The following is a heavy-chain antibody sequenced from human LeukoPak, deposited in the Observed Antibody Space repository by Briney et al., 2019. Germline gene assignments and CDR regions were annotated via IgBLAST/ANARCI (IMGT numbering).Heavy chain of an antibody. CDR3: ARGDYGGNSLPFFDY. CDR1: GGSISSSSYY. D-gene: IGHD4-23*01. Sequence: SETLSLTCTVSGGSISSSSYYWGWIRQPPGKGLEWIGGIYYSGSTYYNPSLKSRVTISVDTSKNQFSLKLSSVTAADTAVYYCARGDYGGNSLPFFDYWGQGTLVTVSS. J-gene: IGHJ4*02. CDR2: IYYSGST. V-gene: IGHV4-39*07.